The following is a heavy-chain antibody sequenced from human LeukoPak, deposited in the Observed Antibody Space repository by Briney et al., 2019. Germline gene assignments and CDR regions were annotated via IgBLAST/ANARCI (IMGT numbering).Heavy chain of an antibody. J-gene: IGHJ4*02. CDR1: RYTFSSYG. V-gene: IGHV3-30*02. Sequence: GGSLRLSCAASRYTFSSYGMHWVRQAPGKGLEWVAFIRFDGSYNYYADSVKGRFTISRDNSKNTLYLQMNSLRAEDTALYYCARGGYSYGYQDYWGQGTLVTVSS. CDR3: ARGGYSYGYQDY. CDR2: IRFDGSYN. D-gene: IGHD5-18*01.